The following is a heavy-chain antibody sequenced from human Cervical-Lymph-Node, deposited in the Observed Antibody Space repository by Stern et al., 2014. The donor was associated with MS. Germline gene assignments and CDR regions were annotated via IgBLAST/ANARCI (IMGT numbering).Heavy chain of an antibody. CDR2: ITPLLGTT. Sequence: QVQLVESGAEVRQPGSSVKVSCKASGGTFNTFDISWVRQTPGQGLEWLGGITPLLGTTNYARNFQGRVAISADESATTAYMEMSNLTSEDTALYYCTRHQGGIAAFWGQGTLVTVSS. CDR3: TRHQGGIAAF. J-gene: IGHJ4*02. V-gene: IGHV1-69*01. CDR1: GGTFNTFD. D-gene: IGHD6-13*01.